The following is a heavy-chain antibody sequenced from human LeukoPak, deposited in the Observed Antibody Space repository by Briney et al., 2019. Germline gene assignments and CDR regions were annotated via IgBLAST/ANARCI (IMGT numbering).Heavy chain of an antibody. CDR1: GFTFSDYY. Sequence: GGSLRLSCAASGFTFSDYYMSWIRQAPGKGLEWVSYISSSGSTIYYADSVKGRFTISRDNAKNPLYLQMNSLRAEDTAVYYCARDSSGSSRPFDYWGQGTLVTVSS. V-gene: IGHV3-11*01. D-gene: IGHD1-26*01. J-gene: IGHJ4*02. CDR2: ISSSGSTI. CDR3: ARDSSGSSRPFDY.